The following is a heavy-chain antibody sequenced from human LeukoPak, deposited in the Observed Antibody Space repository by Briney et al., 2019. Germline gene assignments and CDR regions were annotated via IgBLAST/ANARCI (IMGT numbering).Heavy chain of an antibody. Sequence: SETLSLTCAVYGGSSSGYYWSWIRQPPGKGLEWIGEINHSGSTNYNPSLKSRVTISVDTSKNQFSLKLSSVTAADTAVYYCARLFSSLAVTTYYYYYYMDVWGKGTTVTISS. CDR1: GGSSSGYY. CDR3: ARLFSSLAVTTYYYYYYMDV. J-gene: IGHJ6*03. V-gene: IGHV4-34*01. D-gene: IGHD4-17*01. CDR2: INHSGST.